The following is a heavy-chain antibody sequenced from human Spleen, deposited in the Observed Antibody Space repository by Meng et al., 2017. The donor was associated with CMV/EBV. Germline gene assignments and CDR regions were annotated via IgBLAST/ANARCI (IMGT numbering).Heavy chain of an antibody. CDR3: AKDGEYQLLAYYSDY. Sequence: GESLKISCAASGFTFSIYGMHWVRQAPGKGLEWVSFIRYDGSNEYYVDSVEGRFTISRDNSENMLYLQMNSLRAEDTAVYHCAKDGEYQLLAYYSDYWGQGTLVTVSS. CDR1: GFTFSIYG. CDR2: IRYDGSNE. V-gene: IGHV3-30*02. J-gene: IGHJ4*02. D-gene: IGHD2-2*01.